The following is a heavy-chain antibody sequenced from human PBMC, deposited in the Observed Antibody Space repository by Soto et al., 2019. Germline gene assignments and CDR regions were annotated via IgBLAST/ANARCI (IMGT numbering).Heavy chain of an antibody. Sequence: VSSVKVSCKASGYTFTTYDISWVRQAPGRGLEWMGWISAYNGNTNYPQKLQGRVTMTTDTSTSTAYMELSSLRSDDTAVYYCARDPGRSFNWFDPWGQGTLVTVSS. J-gene: IGHJ5*02. CDR1: GYTFTTYD. CDR3: ARDPGRSFNWFDP. V-gene: IGHV1-18*01. CDR2: ISAYNGNT.